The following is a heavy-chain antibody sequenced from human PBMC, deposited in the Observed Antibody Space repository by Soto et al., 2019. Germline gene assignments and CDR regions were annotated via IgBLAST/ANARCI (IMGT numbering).Heavy chain of an antibody. CDR3: GKDGVRVATRAVDI. D-gene: IGHD5-12*01. Sequence: EVQLLESGGGLVQPGGSLRLSCAASGFTFSSYAMSWVRQAPGKGLEWVSAISGRGGSTYYADSVKGRFTISRDNSKNTLYLQLNRLRAEDTAVYYCGKDGVRVATRAVDIWGQGTMVTVSS. V-gene: IGHV3-23*01. CDR2: ISGRGGST. CDR1: GFTFSSYA. J-gene: IGHJ3*02.